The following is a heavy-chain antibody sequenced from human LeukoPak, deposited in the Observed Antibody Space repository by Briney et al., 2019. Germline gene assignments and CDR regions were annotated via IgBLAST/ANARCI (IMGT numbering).Heavy chain of an antibody. V-gene: IGHV1-46*01. CDR2: INPSGGST. D-gene: IGHD6-19*01. CDR1: GYTFTSYY. Sequence: ASVKVSCKASGYTFTSYYMHWVRQAPGQGLEWMGIINPSGGSTSYAQKFQGRVTMTRDMSTSTVYMELSRLRSDDTAVYYCARDASGFYSSGWYDYWGQGTLVTVSS. J-gene: IGHJ4*02. CDR3: ARDASGFYSSGWYDY.